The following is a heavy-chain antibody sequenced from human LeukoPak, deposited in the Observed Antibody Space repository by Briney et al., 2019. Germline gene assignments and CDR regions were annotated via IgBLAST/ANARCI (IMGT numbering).Heavy chain of an antibody. CDR1: GYTFTGYY. CDR2: INPDSGGT. Sequence: ASVTVSCKASGYTFTGYYMHWVRQAPGQGLEWMGWINPDSGGTNYAQKFQGRVTMTRDTSISTAYMELSRLRSDDTAVYYCARVAFVGATRPFGYWGQGTLVTVSS. J-gene: IGHJ4*02. D-gene: IGHD1-26*01. V-gene: IGHV1-2*02. CDR3: ARVAFVGATRPFGY.